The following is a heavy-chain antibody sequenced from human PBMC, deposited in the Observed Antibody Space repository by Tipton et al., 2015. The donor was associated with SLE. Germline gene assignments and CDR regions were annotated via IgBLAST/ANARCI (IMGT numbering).Heavy chain of an antibody. D-gene: IGHD2-8*02. V-gene: IGHV4-39*07. CDR2: IYYSGST. CDR1: GGSISSSSYH. CDR3: ARDRDMVLEPVLIPPAFDI. Sequence: LRLSCTVSGGSISSSSYHWGWIRQSPGKGLEWIGSIYYSGSTNYNPSLKSRVTVSADTSKNQFSLNLRSVTAADTAVYYCARDRDMVLEPVLIPPAFDIWGQGTMVTVSS. J-gene: IGHJ3*02.